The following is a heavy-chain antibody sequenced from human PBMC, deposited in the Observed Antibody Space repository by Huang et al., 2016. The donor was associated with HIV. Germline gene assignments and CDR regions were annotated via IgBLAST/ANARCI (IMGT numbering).Heavy chain of an antibody. CDR2: IYYTGPT. Sequence: QVHLQESGPGLVRPSETLSLTCTVSGGPITSHYWSWIRQPPGKGLEWIANIYYTGPTYHHPSLKNRVTILTDTSKNQLSLKLSSVTAAYTAVYYCARDRYLRYCTGGTCYSTWFDPWGQGTLVTVSS. CDR1: GGPITSHY. CDR3: ARDRYLRYCTGGTCYSTWFDP. D-gene: IGHD2-15*01. J-gene: IGHJ5*02. V-gene: IGHV4-59*11.